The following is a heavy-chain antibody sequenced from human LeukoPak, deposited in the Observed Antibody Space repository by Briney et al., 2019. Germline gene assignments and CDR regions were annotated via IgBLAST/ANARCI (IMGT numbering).Heavy chain of an antibody. CDR3: AKSPKYDFWSGYYGY. D-gene: IGHD3-3*01. CDR2: ISGSGGST. Sequence: PGGSLRLSCAASGFTFSSYAMSWVRQAPGKGLEWVSAISGSGGSTYYADSVKGRFTISRDNSKNTLYLQMNRLRAEDTAVYYCAKSPKYDFWSGYYGYWGQGTLVTVSS. CDR1: GFTFSSYA. J-gene: IGHJ4*02. V-gene: IGHV3-23*01.